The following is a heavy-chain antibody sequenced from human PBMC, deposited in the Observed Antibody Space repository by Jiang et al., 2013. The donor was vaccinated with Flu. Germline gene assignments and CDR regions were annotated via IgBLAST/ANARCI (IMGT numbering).Heavy chain of an antibody. CDR1: GIVFRKTW. CDR3: TTDPRS. J-gene: IGHJ3*01. CDR2: IKSRNEGGTI. V-gene: IGHV3-15*01. Sequence: VQLVESGGGLVKPGGSLRLSCAVSGIVFRKTWMSWVRQAPGKGLEWIARIKSRNEGGTIHYIAPVKGRFTISRDDSEDTVFLQMNSLKPEDTGIYYCTTDPRSWGQGTAVIVSS.